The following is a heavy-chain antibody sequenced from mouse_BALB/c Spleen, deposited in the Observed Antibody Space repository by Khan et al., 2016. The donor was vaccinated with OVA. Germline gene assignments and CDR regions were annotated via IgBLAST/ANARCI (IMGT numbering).Heavy chain of an antibody. CDR1: GYTFTDYI. Sequence: VRLQQSGPELVKPGASVKIPCKASGYTFTDYIMDWVKQSHGKSLEWIGDINPNNGGTIYNQKFIAKATLTVDKSSSTAYMQLRSLTSEDTAVYYCAGSGYGTFAYWGQGTPVTVSA. CDR2: INPNNGGT. D-gene: IGHD2-1*01. J-gene: IGHJ3*01. V-gene: IGHV1-18*01. CDR3: AGSGYGTFAY.